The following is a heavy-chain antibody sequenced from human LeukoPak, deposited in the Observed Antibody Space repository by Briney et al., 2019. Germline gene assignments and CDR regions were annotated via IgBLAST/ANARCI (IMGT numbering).Heavy chain of an antibody. D-gene: IGHD2-2*02. CDR3: ARGIPLGY. CDR2: ISHDGTNK. Sequence: GGSLRLSCTACGLSFITSGMQWARQAPGRAVEWVTDISHDGTNKYYADPVKGRITISRDNSKSTLYLQMNSLRAEDTAVYYCARGIPLGYWGQGTLVTVSS. V-gene: IGHV3-30*03. J-gene: IGHJ4*02. CDR1: GLSFITSG.